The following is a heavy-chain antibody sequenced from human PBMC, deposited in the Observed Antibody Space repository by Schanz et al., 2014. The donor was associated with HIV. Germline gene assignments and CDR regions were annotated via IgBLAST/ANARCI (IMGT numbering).Heavy chain of an antibody. J-gene: IGHJ4*02. CDR3: ARGRRGAVAGSSDY. CDR2: ISYDGRNK. Sequence: QVQLVESGGGVVQPGRSLRLSCAGSGFSFDTFGIHWVRQAPGKGLEWLAVISYDGRNKKFANSVKGRFTISRDNSKNTVYLQAKSLRPEDTAVYYCARGRRGAVAGSSDYWGQGTLVTVSS. CDR1: GFSFDTFG. D-gene: IGHD6-19*01. V-gene: IGHV3-30*03.